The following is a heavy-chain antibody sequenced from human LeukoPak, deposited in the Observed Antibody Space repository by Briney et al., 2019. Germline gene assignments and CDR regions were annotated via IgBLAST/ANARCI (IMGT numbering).Heavy chain of an antibody. Sequence: PSETLSLTCAVYGESLSKYYWSWIRQPPGKGLEWIGEINHSGSTNYNPSLKSRVTISVDTSKNQFSLKLSSVTAADTAVYYCARGVPVVTAIRWPPTRWFDPWGQGTLVTVSS. D-gene: IGHD2-21*02. J-gene: IGHJ5*02. CDR1: GESLSKYY. CDR3: ARGVPVVTAIRWPPTRWFDP. CDR2: INHSGST. V-gene: IGHV4-34*01.